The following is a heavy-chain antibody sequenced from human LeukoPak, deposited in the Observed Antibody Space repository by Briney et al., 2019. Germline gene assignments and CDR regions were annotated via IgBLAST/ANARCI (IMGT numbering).Heavy chain of an antibody. V-gene: IGHV3-74*01. Sequence: GGSLRLSCAASGFTFTTYWMHWVRHAPGKGLVWVSHINSDGSITSYADSVKGRFTITRDNAKNTLYLQMNGLRAEDTAVYYCARDAVDTANAVWGQGTTVTVSS. CDR1: GFTFTTYW. CDR2: INSDGSIT. D-gene: IGHD5-18*01. CDR3: ARDAVDTANAV. J-gene: IGHJ6*02.